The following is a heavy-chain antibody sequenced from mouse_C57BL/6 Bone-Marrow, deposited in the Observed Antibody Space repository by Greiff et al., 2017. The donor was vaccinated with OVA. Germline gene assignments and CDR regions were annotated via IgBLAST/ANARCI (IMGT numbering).Heavy chain of an antibody. D-gene: IGHD1-1*01. CDR1: GYTFTSYW. V-gene: IGHV1-50*01. CDR2: IDPSDSYT. Sequence: QVQLQQPGAELVKPGASVKLSCKASGYTFTSYWMQWVKQRPGQGLEWIGEIDPSDSYTNYNQKFKGKATLTVDTSSSTAYMQLSSLTSEDSAVYYCAMTTVVADYWGQGTTLTVSS. CDR3: AMTTVVADY. J-gene: IGHJ2*01.